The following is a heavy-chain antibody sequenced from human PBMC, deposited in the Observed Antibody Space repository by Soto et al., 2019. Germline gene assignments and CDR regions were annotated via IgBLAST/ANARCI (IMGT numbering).Heavy chain of an antibody. CDR1: GFTFSSYA. D-gene: IGHD2-15*01. Sequence: GGSLRLSCAASGFTFSSYAMSWVRQAPGKGLEWVSAISGRGGSTYYADSVKGRLSISRDNSKNTRYLQMNSLGAEDTAVYYCAKGTEDIVVVVAATPFPIDYWGQGTLVTVSS. CDR3: AKGTEDIVVVVAATPFPIDY. CDR2: ISGRGGST. J-gene: IGHJ4*02. V-gene: IGHV3-23*01.